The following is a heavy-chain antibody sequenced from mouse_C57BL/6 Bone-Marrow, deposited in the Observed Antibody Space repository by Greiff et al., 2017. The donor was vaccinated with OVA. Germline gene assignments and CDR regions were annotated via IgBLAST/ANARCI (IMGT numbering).Heavy chain of an antibody. D-gene: IGHD1-1*01. J-gene: IGHJ3*01. Sequence: QVQLKESGAELVKPGASVKMSCKASGYTFTTYPIEWMKQNHGKSLEWIGNFHPYNDDTKYNEKFKGKATLTVEKSSSTVYLELSRLTSDDSAVYYCARKYYGSSYGFAYWGQGTLVTVSA. CDR2: FHPYNDDT. CDR1: GYTFTTYP. CDR3: ARKYYGSSYGFAY. V-gene: IGHV1-47*01.